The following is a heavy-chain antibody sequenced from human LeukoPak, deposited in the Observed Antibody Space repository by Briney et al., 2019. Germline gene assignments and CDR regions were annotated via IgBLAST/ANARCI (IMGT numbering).Heavy chain of an antibody. V-gene: IGHV1-8*01. CDR2: MNPNSGNT. D-gene: IGHD6-13*01. CDR1: GYTFTSYD. Sequence: ASVKVSCKASGYTFTSYDINWVRQATGQGLEWMGWMNPNSGNTGYARKFQGRVTMTRNTSISTAYMELSSLGSEDTAVYYCARDSSSWELRLWGQGTLVTVSS. J-gene: IGHJ4*02. CDR3: ARDSSSWELRL.